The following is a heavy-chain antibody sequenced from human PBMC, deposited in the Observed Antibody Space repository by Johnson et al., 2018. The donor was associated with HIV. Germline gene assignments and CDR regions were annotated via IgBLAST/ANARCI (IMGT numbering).Heavy chain of an antibody. Sequence: VQLVESGGGLVQPGGSLRLSCAASGFTFNSYWMSWVRQAPGKGLEWVSGINWNGGRTGYADSVKGRFTISRDNAKNTLYRQMNSLRAEDTAVYYCAKYCSSTSCYGAFDIWGQGTMVTVSS. CDR1: GFTFNSYW. CDR3: AKYCSSTSCYGAFDI. CDR2: INWNGGRT. D-gene: IGHD2-2*01. J-gene: IGHJ3*02. V-gene: IGHV3-20*04.